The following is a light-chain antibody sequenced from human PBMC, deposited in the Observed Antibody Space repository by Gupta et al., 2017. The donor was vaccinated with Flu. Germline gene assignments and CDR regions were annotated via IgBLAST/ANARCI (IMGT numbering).Light chain of an antibody. CDR3: QAWDSGTAP. J-gene: IGLJ3*02. CDR2: QDT. V-gene: IGLV3-1*01. Sequence: SFDVTQPPSVSVSAGQTAIVTCSGDKLGDKYPSWYHQKPGQSPVLVIYQDTKRPSGIPERFSGSNSGNTATLTISGTQPMDEAAYYCQAWDSGTAPFGGGTKLTVL. CDR1: KLGDKY.